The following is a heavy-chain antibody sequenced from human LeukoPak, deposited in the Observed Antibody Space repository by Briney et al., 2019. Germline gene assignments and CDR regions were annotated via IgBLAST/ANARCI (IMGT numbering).Heavy chain of an antibody. J-gene: IGHJ3*02. CDR2: MYYTGGT. Sequence: SETLSLTCIVSGGSISSSSYHWAWIRQPPGKGLEWIETMYYTGGTYYSPSPKNRLTISLNTSKKQFSLHLRSVTGADTAVYFCARSISGYNYYAFDIWGQGTMVTVSS. CDR1: GGSISSSSYH. D-gene: IGHD3-22*01. CDR3: ARSISGYNYYAFDI. V-gene: IGHV4-39*07.